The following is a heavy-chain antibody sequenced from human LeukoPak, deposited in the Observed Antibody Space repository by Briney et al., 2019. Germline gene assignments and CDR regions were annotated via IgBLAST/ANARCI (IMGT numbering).Heavy chain of an antibody. Sequence: SVKVSCKASGGTFSSYAISWVRQAPGQGLEWMGRIIPILGIANYAQKFQGRVTITADKSTSTAYMELSSLRSEDTAVYYCARDLPRYYYDSSGYDDYWGQGTLVIVSS. D-gene: IGHD3-22*01. V-gene: IGHV1-69*04. CDR3: ARDLPRYYYDSSGYDDY. CDR1: GGTFSSYA. CDR2: IIPILGIA. J-gene: IGHJ4*02.